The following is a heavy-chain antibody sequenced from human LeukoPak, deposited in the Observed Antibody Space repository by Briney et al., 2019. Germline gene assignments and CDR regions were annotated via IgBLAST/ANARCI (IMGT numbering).Heavy chain of an antibody. CDR3: AKGPGELGDYYYYYMDV. CDR2: ISWDGGST. D-gene: IGHD3-10*01. CDR1: GFTFSSYA. J-gene: IGHJ6*03. Sequence: PGGSLRLSCAASGFTFSSYAMNWVRQAPGKGLEWVSLISWDGGSTYYADSVKGRFTISRDNSKNSLYLQMNSLRAEDTALYYCAKGPGELGDYYYYYMDVWGKGTTVTVSS. V-gene: IGHV3-43D*03.